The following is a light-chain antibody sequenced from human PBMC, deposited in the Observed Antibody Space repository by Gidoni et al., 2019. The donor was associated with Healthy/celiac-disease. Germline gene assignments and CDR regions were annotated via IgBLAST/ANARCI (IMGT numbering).Light chain of an antibody. CDR2: KDS. V-gene: IGLV3-25*03. Sequence: SSELTQPPSVSVSPGQTARITCSGDALPTQYAYWYQQKPGQAPVLVIYKDSERPSGIPERFSGSSSGTTVTLTISGVQAEDEADYYCQSADSSGTHVVFGGGTKLTVL. CDR3: QSADSSGTHVV. J-gene: IGLJ2*01. CDR1: ALPTQY.